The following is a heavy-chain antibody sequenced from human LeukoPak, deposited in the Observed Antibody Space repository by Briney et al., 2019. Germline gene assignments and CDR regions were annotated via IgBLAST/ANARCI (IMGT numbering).Heavy chain of an antibody. J-gene: IGHJ3*02. CDR2: IYHSGST. CDR1: GYSISSGYY. V-gene: IGHV4-38-2*02. CDR3: ARDYYDSSGYYCESGNDAFDI. Sequence: SETLSLTCTVSGYSISSGYYWGWIRQPPGKGLEWIGSIYHSGSTYYNPSLKSRVTISVDTSKNQFSLKLSSVTAADTAVYYCARDYYDSSGYYCESGNDAFDIWGQGTMVTVSS. D-gene: IGHD3-22*01.